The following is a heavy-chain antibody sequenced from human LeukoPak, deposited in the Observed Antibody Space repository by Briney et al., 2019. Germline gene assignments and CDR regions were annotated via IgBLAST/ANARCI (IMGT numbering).Heavy chain of an antibody. CDR1: TFTLSTYA. CDR3: AKHTRSVARADAFDI. J-gene: IGHJ3*02. Sequence: GWSLRLSCASSTFTLSTYAMSWVRQAPGKGLEWVSSITGSGGSTFYADSVKGRFTISRDNSKNTVFLQVNSLRAEDTAVYYCAKHTRSVARADAFDIWGQGATVTVSS. V-gene: IGHV3-23*01. D-gene: IGHD5-12*01. CDR2: ITGSGGST.